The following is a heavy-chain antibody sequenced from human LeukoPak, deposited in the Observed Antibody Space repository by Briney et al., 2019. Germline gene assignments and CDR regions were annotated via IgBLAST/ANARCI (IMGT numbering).Heavy chain of an antibody. CDR1: GXSFSSYG. Sequence: GGSLRLSCAASGXSFSSYGMNWVRQAPGQGLEWVSYIDPTGRSVYYADYVKGRFTVSRHNANHSVFLQMNSLRDDDTAVYFCARKLALWGQGTLVTVSS. CDR3: ARKLAL. CDR2: IDPTGRSV. V-gene: IGHV3-48*02. J-gene: IGHJ4*02.